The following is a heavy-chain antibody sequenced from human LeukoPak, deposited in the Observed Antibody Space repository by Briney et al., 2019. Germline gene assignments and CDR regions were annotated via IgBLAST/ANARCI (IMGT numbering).Heavy chain of an antibody. CDR1: GGSFSGYY. CDR3: AGGGLNAGVYNEYYYYYIDV. V-gene: IGHV4-34*01. Sequence: PSETLSLACAVYGGSFSGYYWSWIRQPPGKGLEWIGEINHSGSTNYNPSLKSRATISVDTSKNQFSLKLGSVTAADTAVYYCAGGGLNAGVYNEYYYYYIDVWGKGTTVTVSS. J-gene: IGHJ6*03. D-gene: IGHD1-1*01. CDR2: INHSGST.